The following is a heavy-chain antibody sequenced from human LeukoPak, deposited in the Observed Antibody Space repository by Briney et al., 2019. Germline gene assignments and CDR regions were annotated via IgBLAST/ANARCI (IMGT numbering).Heavy chain of an antibody. CDR3: ARDPSVGATGSGDY. V-gene: IGHV1-69*06. J-gene: IGHJ4*02. D-gene: IGHD1-26*01. CDR2: IIPIFGTA. Sequence: ASVKVSCKASGGTFSSYAISWVRQAPGQGLEWMGGIIPIFGTANYAQKFQGRVTITADKSTSTAYMELSSLRSEDTAVYYCARDPSVGATGSGDYWGQGTLVTVSS. CDR1: GGTFSSYA.